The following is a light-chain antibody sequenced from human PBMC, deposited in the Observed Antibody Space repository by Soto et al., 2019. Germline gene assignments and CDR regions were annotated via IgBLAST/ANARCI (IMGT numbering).Light chain of an antibody. CDR3: ISYKTDDTFV. J-gene: IGLJ1*01. CDR2: GNN. CDR1: SSNIGAGYD. Sequence: QSVLTQPPSVSGAPGQRVTISCTGSSSNIGAGYDVHWYQQLPGAAPKLLIYGNNNRPSGVSERFSGSKTGDTASLTISGLQADDEAEYFCISYKTDDTFVFGSGTKLTVL. V-gene: IGLV1-40*01.